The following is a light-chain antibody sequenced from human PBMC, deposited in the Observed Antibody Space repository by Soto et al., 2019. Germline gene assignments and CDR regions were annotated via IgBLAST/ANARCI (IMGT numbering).Light chain of an antibody. Sequence: DIQLSQSPSSLSASIGDRVTITCRASETINTYLNWYQQKPGTAPKLLIYTASTLQGGVPARFSGSGSGTDFTLTIPSLQPEDVATYYCQQSYNPPVTFGQGNKLEI. CDR2: TAS. J-gene: IGKJ2*01. CDR1: ETINTY. V-gene: IGKV1-39*01. CDR3: QQSYNPPVT.